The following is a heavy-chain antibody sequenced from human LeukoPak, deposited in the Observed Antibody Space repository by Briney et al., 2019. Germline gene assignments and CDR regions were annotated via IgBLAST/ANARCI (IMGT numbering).Heavy chain of an antibody. CDR3: ARSALRYFDWLIN. CDR2: IYYSGST. D-gene: IGHD3-9*01. CDR1: GGSISSYY. J-gene: IGHJ4*02. V-gene: IGHV4-59*08. Sequence: SETLSLTCTVSGGSISSYYLSWIRQPPGKGLEWLGYIYYSGSTNYNPSLKSRVTISVDTSKNQFSLKLSSVTAADTAVYYCARSALRYFDWLINWGQGTLVTVSS.